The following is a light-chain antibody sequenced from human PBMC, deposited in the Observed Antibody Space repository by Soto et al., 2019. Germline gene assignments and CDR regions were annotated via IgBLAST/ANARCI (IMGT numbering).Light chain of an antibody. V-gene: IGKV1-17*01. J-gene: IGKJ2*01. CDR1: QGIGND. Sequence: DIQMTQSTSSLSASVGDRVTITCRASQGIGNDLGWYQQKPGKAPKRLIYAASILQSGVPSRFSGSGSGTEFTLTISSLQPEDFATYSFLHYHSYPCTFGPGTKLEIK. CDR3: LHYHSYPCT. CDR2: AAS.